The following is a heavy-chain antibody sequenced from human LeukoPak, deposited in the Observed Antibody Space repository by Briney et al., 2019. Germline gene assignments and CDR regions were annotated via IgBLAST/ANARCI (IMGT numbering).Heavy chain of an antibody. Sequence: GASVTVSCKASGYTFTGYYMHWVRQAPGQGLEWMGWINPNSGGTNYAQKFQGRVTMTRDTSISTAYMELSRLRSDDTAVYYCARGIYDFWSGYLDYWGQGTLVTVSS. D-gene: IGHD3-3*01. CDR1: GYTFTGYY. J-gene: IGHJ4*02. V-gene: IGHV1-2*02. CDR3: ARGIYDFWSGYLDY. CDR2: INPNSGGT.